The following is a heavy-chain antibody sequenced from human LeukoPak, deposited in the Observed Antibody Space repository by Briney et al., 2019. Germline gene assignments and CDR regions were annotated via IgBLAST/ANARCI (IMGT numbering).Heavy chain of an antibody. Sequence: SETLSLTCTVSGGSISSYYWSWIRQPPGKGLEWIGYIYYSGSTNYNPSLKSRVTISVDTSKNQFSLKLSSVTAADTAVYYCARDPPSRYGDYWYFDLWGRGTLVTVSS. J-gene: IGHJ2*01. CDR3: ARDPPSRYGDYWYFDL. CDR1: GGSISSYY. CDR2: IYYSGST. D-gene: IGHD4-17*01. V-gene: IGHV4-59*01.